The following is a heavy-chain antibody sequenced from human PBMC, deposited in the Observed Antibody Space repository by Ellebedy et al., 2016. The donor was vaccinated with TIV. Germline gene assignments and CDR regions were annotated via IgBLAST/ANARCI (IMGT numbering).Heavy chain of an antibody. Sequence: GESLKISCAASGFTFSSSPMSWVRQAPGKGLEWISAISSSSNYIYYRDSVKGRFTISRDNSKNTLYLEMNSLTAEDAALYYCAKGTYYYDSSPSSVFDSWGQGTLVTVSS. CDR3: AKGTYYYDSSPSSVFDS. D-gene: IGHD3-22*01. J-gene: IGHJ4*02. V-gene: IGHV3-23*01. CDR1: GFTFSSSP. CDR2: ISSSSNYI.